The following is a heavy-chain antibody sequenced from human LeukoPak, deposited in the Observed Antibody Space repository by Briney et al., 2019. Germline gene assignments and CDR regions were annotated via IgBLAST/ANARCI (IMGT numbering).Heavy chain of an antibody. CDR1: GYTFIGYY. J-gene: IGHJ4*02. Sequence: GASVKVSCKASGYTFIGYYIHWVRQAPGQGLEWMGWINPNSGGTDFAQRFQGRVTMTRDTSVSTAYMELSRLRSDDTAVYYCARGGRLRLGELSFDYWGQGTLVTVSS. D-gene: IGHD3-16*02. CDR3: ARGGRLRLGELSFDY. CDR2: INPNSGGT. V-gene: IGHV1-2*02.